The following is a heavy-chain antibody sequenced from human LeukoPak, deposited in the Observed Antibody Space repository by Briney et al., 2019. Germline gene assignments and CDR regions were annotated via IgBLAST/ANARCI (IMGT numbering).Heavy chain of an antibody. CDR2: INHSGST. D-gene: IGHD3-16*02. J-gene: IGHJ4*02. CDR3: ARGAYDYVWGSYRYIDY. CDR1: GFTFSSYS. Sequence: GSLRLSCAASGFTFSSYSMNWVRQAPGKGLEWIGEINHSGSTNYNPSLKSRVTISVDTSKNQFSLKLSSVTAADTAVYYCARGAYDYVWGSYRYIDYWGQGTLVTVSS. V-gene: IGHV4-34*01.